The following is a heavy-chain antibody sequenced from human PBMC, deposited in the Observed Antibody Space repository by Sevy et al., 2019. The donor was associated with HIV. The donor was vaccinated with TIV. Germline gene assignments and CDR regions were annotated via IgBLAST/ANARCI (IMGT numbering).Heavy chain of an antibody. CDR3: ARQSHRGKVAVPAQAHFFDY. D-gene: IGHD2-21*02. Sequence: SETLSLTCTVSGGSIASSTYYWAWIRQPPGKGLEWIGSIYHTGKTYYSPSLESRLTISADTSKDQFSLRLTSVAAADTAVYYCARQSHRGKVAVPAQAHFFDYWGQGTLVTVSS. CDR1: GGSIASSTYY. CDR2: IYHTGKT. J-gene: IGHJ4*02. V-gene: IGHV4-39*01.